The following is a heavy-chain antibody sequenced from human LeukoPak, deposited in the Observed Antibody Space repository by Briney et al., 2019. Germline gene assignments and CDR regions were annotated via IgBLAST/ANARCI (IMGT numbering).Heavy chain of an antibody. CDR1: RFTFSDYY. CDR2: ISYDGSNK. CDR3: ARDGAAAGINWCFDL. Sequence: GGSLRLSCAASRFTFSDYYMSWIRQAPGKGLEWVAVISYDGSNKYYADSVKGRFTISRDNSKNTLYLQMNSLRAEDTAVYYCARDGAAAGINWCFDLWGRGTLVTVSS. J-gene: IGHJ2*01. D-gene: IGHD6-13*01. V-gene: IGHV3-30-3*01.